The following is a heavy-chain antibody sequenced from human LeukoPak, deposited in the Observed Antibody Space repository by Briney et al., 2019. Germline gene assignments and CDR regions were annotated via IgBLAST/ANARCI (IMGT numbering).Heavy chain of an antibody. CDR1: GCHFCTYW. Sequence: GGSLKTSYKGSGCHFCTYWIGWVRRMPGKGGEWMGTIYPGDCDTTYSPSFQGQLTISADNSISTAYLQWSSLKASDTAMYYCARREVATYYFDWWGQGTLVTVSS. CDR3: ARREVATYYFDW. V-gene: IGHV5-51*01. J-gene: IGHJ4*02. CDR2: IYPGDCDT. D-gene: IGHD5-12*01.